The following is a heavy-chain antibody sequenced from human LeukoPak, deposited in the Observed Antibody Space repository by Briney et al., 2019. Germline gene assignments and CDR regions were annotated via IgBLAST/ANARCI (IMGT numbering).Heavy chain of an antibody. J-gene: IGHJ5*02. CDR1: GGSISSGGNY. CDR3: AMDPGSNWFDP. CDR2: IYYSGST. V-gene: IGHV4-31*03. Sequence: SETLSLTCTVSGGSISSGGNYWSCIRQHPGKGLEWIGYIYYSGSTYYNPSLKSRVTISEDTSKNQFSLKLSSVTAADTAVYYCAMDPGSNWFDPWGQGTLVTVSS. D-gene: IGHD2-2*03.